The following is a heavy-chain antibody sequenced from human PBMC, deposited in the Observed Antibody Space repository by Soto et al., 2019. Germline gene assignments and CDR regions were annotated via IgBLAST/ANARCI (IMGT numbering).Heavy chain of an antibody. V-gene: IGHV4-61*01. J-gene: IGHJ6*02. Sequence: KASETLSLTCTVSGGSVSSGSYYWSWIRQPPGKGLEWIGYIYYSGSTNYNPSLKSRVTISVDTSKNQFSLKLSSVTAADTAVYYCARDKAPYGMDVWGQGTTVTVSS. CDR1: GGSVSSGSYY. CDR3: ARDKAPYGMDV. CDR2: IYYSGST.